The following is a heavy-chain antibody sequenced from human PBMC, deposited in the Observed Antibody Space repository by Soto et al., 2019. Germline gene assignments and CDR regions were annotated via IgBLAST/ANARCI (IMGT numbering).Heavy chain of an antibody. CDR1: GGSINSDGYY. CDR2: IYHSGST. V-gene: IGHV4-31*03. J-gene: IGHJ4*02. Sequence: SETLSLTCTVSGGSINSDGYYWSWIRQHPGKGLEWIGYIYHSGSTFYNPSLKSRVTMSVDTSKNQFSLKLSSVTAADTAVYYCARGPYYYDSSDPFNYWGQGALVTVSS. CDR3: ARGPYYYDSSDPFNY. D-gene: IGHD3-22*01.